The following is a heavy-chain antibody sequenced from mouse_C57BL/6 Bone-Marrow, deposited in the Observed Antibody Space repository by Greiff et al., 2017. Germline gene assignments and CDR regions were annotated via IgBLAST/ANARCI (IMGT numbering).Heavy chain of an antibody. CDR3: TREAWFAY. CDR2: IDPENGDT. V-gene: IGHV14-4*01. Sequence: VQLQQSGAELVRPGASVKLSCTASGFNIKDDYMHWVKQRPEQGPEWIGWIDPENGDTEYASKFQGKATITADTSSNTAYLQLSSLTSEDTAVYYCTREAWFAYWGQGTLVTVSA. J-gene: IGHJ3*01. CDR1: GFNIKDDY.